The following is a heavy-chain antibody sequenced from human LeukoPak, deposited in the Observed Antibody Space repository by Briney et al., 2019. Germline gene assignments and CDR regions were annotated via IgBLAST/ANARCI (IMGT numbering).Heavy chain of an antibody. J-gene: IGHJ5*02. Sequence: GGSLRLSCAASGFTFSSYDMNWIRQAPGKGLEWVSYISISSSTIYYANSVKGRFTISRDNAKNSLYLQMNSLRAEDTAIYYCARGPPLFDPWGQGTLVTVSS. CDR2: ISISSSTI. V-gene: IGHV3-48*01. CDR3: ARGPPLFDP. CDR1: GFTFSSYD.